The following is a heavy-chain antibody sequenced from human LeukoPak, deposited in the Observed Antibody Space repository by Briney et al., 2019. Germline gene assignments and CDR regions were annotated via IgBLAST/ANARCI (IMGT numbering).Heavy chain of an antibody. CDR2: INPSGGST. J-gene: IGHJ4*02. Sequence: GALVKVSCKASGYTFTSYYMHWVRQAPGQGLEWMGIINPSGGSTSYAQKFQGRVTMTRDTSTSTVYMELSSLRSEDTAVYYCARDPQDDGGNYYFDYWGQGTLVTVSS. CDR1: GYTFTSYY. V-gene: IGHV1-46*01. CDR3: ARDPQDDGGNYYFDY. D-gene: IGHD4-23*01.